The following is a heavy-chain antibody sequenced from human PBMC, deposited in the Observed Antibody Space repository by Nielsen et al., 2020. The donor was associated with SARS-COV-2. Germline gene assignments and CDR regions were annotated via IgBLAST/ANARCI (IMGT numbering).Heavy chain of an antibody. CDR1: GYTFTSYY. V-gene: IGHV1-46*01. D-gene: IGHD1-26*01. Sequence: ASVKVSCKASGYTFTSYYMHWVRQAPGQGLEWMGIINPSGGSTCYAQKFQGRVTMTRDTSTSTVYMELSSLRSEDTAVYYCARGGHSGSYYERIPWFDPWGQGTLVTVSS. CDR3: ARGGHSGSYYERIPWFDP. CDR2: INPSGGST. J-gene: IGHJ5*02.